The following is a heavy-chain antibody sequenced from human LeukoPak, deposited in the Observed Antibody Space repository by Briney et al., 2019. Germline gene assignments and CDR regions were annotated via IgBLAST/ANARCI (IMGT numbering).Heavy chain of an antibody. D-gene: IGHD6-19*01. CDR3: ARGASGWSRSNFDY. Sequence: SETLSLTCAVSGGSLSSYYWSWIRQPPGAGPEWIGYIYYSGSTNYNPSLKSRVTISVDTSKNQFSLNLTSVTAADTAVYYCARGASGWSRSNFDYWGQGTLVTVSS. CDR1: GGSLSSYY. CDR2: IYYSGST. J-gene: IGHJ4*02. V-gene: IGHV4-59*01.